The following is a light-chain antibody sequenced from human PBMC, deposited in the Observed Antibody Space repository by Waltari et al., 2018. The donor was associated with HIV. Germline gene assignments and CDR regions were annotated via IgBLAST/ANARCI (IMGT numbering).Light chain of an antibody. V-gene: IGLV1-47*01. Sequence: QSVLTQPPSASGTPGQRVTISCSGSSSNIGNDNVYWYQQLPGTTPKLLIYKTIQRPSGGSDRFAGSKSGTSAYLAISGLRSEDEADYYCVGWDASLSAYVFGAGTKVTVL. CDR3: VGWDASLSAYV. CDR2: KTI. CDR1: SSNIGNDN. J-gene: IGLJ1*01.